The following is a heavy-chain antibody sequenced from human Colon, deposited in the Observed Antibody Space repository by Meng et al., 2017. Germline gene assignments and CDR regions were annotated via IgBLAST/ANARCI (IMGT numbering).Heavy chain of an antibody. CDR3: SSLLTLDY. V-gene: IGHV4-34*09. CDR1: AGPFSGYY. D-gene: IGHD2-15*01. J-gene: IGHJ4*02. Sequence: QVQLQESGPGLVKPSQTLSLTCAINAGPFSGYYWSWIRQAPGKGLEWIGEINHSGDTHYIPSLKSRVSMSFDTSKKQFSLHLSSVTAADTAVYYCSSLLTLDYWGPGTLVTVSS. CDR2: INHSGDT.